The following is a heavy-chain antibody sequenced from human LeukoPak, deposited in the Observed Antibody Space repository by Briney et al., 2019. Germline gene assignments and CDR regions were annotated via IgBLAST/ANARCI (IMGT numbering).Heavy chain of an antibody. D-gene: IGHD3-10*01. CDR1: GGSISSSSYY. Sequence: SETLSLTCTVSGGSISSSSYYWGWIRQPPGKGLEWIVSIYYSGSTYYNPSLKSRVTISVDTSKNQFSLKLSSVTAADTAVYYCARLRAPNWFDPWGQGTLVTVSS. J-gene: IGHJ5*02. V-gene: IGHV4-39*01. CDR2: IYYSGST. CDR3: ARLRAPNWFDP.